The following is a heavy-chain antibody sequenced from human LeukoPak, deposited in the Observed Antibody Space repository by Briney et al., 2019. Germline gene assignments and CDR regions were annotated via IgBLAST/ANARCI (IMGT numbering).Heavy chain of an antibody. CDR2: ISWNSGSI. V-gene: IGHV3-9*01. J-gene: IGHJ6*03. CDR1: GFTFDDYA. Sequence: GGSLRLSCAASGFTFDDYAMHWVLQAPGKGLEWVSGISWNSGSIGYADSVKGRFTISRDNAKNSLYLQMNGLRAEDTALYYCAKSPRYCSSTSCSESHYYYYMDVWGKGTTVTVSS. D-gene: IGHD2-2*01. CDR3: AKSPRYCSSTSCSESHYYYYMDV.